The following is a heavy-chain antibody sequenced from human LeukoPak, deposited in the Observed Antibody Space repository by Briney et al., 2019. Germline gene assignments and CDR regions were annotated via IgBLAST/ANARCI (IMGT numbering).Heavy chain of an antibody. D-gene: IGHD6-13*01. CDR1: GFTFSSHE. J-gene: IGHJ6*03. CDR2: ISSGGSTK. Sequence: GGSLRLSCAAPGFTFSSHEMNWVRQAPGKGLEWISYISSGGSTKYYADSVKDRFTISRDNAKNSLYLQLTNVRAEDTGLYYCARFYGSSLYYYYSMDVWGKGTTVSVSS. V-gene: IGHV3-48*03. CDR3: ARFYGSSLYYYYSMDV.